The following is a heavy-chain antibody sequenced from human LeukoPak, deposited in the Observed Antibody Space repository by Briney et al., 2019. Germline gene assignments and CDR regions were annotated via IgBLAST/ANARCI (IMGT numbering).Heavy chain of an antibody. CDR1: VFTFDDYA. CDR3: AKDMSDLHCSSTSCYKYGMDV. J-gene: IGHJ6*02. D-gene: IGHD2-2*01. V-gene: IGHV3-9*01. CDR2: FSWNSASI. Sequence: GGSLRLSCASSVFTFDDYAMHWVRQAPGKGLEWVSGFSWNSASIGYADSVMGRFTISRDNAKNSLYLQMNSLRAEDTALYYCAKDMSDLHCSSTSCYKYGMDVWGQGTTVTVSS.